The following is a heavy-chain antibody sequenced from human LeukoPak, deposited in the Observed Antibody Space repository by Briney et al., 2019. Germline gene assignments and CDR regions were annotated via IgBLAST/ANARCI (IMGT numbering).Heavy chain of an antibody. D-gene: IGHD3-3*01. Sequence: GGSLRLSCAASGFTFSSYAMHWVRQAPGKGLEWVAVISYDGSNKYYADSVKGRFTISRDNAKNSLFLQMNSLRAEDTAVYYCTVGPSTVSFWRGHYLEYWGQGTLVTVSS. CDR3: TVGPSTVSFWRGHYLEY. CDR2: ISYDGSNK. J-gene: IGHJ4*02. CDR1: GFTFSSYA. V-gene: IGHV3-30*07.